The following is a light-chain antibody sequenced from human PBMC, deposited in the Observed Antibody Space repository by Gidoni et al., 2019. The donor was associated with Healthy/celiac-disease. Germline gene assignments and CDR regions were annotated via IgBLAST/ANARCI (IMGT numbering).Light chain of an antibody. CDR1: QSVSSSY. V-gene: IGKV3-20*01. Sequence: IVFTQTPGTLSLSPGERATLACSASQSVSSSYLAWYQQKPGQAPRLIIYGASSRATGIPDRFSGSGSGTDFTLTISRLETEDFAVYYCKQYGSSPMYTFGQGTKLEIK. CDR2: GAS. CDR3: KQYGSSPMYT. J-gene: IGKJ2*01.